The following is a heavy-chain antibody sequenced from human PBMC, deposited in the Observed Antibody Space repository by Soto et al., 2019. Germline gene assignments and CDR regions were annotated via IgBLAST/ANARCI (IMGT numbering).Heavy chain of an antibody. CDR2: ILSSGEK. V-gene: IGHV2-26*01. Sequence: QVTLKESGPVLVKPTETLTLTCTVSGFSLSNAMVGVSWIRQSPGKALEWLAHILSSGEKSYSTSLKSRVTLSMDDSRRQVVLTMPRVDHVDTATDSCARISQYAYDFVYWGQGPMVTVSS. CDR3: ARISQYAYDFVY. CDR1: GFSLSNAMVG. J-gene: IGHJ4*02. D-gene: IGHD2-2*01.